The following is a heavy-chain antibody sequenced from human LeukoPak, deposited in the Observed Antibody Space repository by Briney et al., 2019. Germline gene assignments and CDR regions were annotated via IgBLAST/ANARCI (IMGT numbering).Heavy chain of an antibody. Sequence: GGSLRLSCAASGFTFSGTAMRWVRQAPGKGLECVSGISDSGGTTYYADSVKGRFTISRDNSKNTLYLQMNSLRAEDTAIYYCARDPRYCERGGFNYWGQGTLVTVSS. D-gene: IGHD2-15*01. V-gene: IGHV3-23*01. CDR1: GFTFSGTA. CDR2: ISDSGGTT. J-gene: IGHJ4*02. CDR3: ARDPRYCERGGFNY.